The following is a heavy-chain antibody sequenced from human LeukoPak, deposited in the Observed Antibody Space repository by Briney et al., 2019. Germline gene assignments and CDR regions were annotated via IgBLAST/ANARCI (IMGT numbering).Heavy chain of an antibody. V-gene: IGHV4-38-2*02. CDR2: IYHSGSA. CDR1: GYSISSGYY. Sequence: SETLSLTCTVSGYSISSGYYWGWIRQPPGKGLEWIGSIYHSGSAYYNPSLKSRVTISVDTSKNQFSLKLSSVTAADTAVYYCATAKDSRGPDAFDIWGQGTMVTVSS. D-gene: IGHD3-22*01. J-gene: IGHJ3*02. CDR3: ATAKDSRGPDAFDI.